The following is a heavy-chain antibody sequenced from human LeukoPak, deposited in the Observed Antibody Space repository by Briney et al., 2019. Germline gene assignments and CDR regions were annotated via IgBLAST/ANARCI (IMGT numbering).Heavy chain of an antibody. J-gene: IGHJ4*02. CDR3: ARVGVGYYYDSSVDY. Sequence: GGSLRLSCAASGFTFSSYWMHWVRQAPGKGLVWVSRINSDGSSTSYADSVKGRFTISRDNAKNTLYLQMNSLRAEDTAVYYCARVGVGYYYDSSVDYWGQGTLVTVSS. D-gene: IGHD3-22*01. V-gene: IGHV3-74*01. CDR1: GFTFSSYW. CDR2: INSDGSST.